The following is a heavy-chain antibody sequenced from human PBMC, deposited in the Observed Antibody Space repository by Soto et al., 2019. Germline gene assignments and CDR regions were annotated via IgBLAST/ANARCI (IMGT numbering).Heavy chain of an antibody. CDR1: GYTFTSYD. D-gene: IGHD2-2*01. CDR2: MNPNSGNT. V-gene: IGHV1-8*01. CDR3: ARSAVPERIIVVVPAAIREVRFDP. Sequence: ASVKVSGKASGYTFTSYDINWVRQATVQGLEWMGWMNPNSGNTGYAQKFQGRVTMTRNTSISTAYMELSSLRSEDTAVYYCARSAVPERIIVVVPAAIREVRFDPWGQGTLVTVSS. J-gene: IGHJ5*02.